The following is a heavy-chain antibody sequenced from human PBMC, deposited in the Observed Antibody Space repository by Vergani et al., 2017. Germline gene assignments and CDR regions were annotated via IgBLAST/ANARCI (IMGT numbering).Heavy chain of an antibody. J-gene: IGHJ3*02. CDR3: AKDLYINYYDSSGTHDAFDI. V-gene: IGHV4-34*01. D-gene: IGHD3-22*01. CDR1: GGSFSGYY. CDR2: INHSGST. Sequence: QVQLQQWGAGLLKPSETLSLTCAVYGGSFSGYYWSWIRQPPGKGLEWIGEINHSGSTNYNPSLKSRVTISVDTSKNQFSLKLSSVTAADTAVYYCAKDLYINYYDSSGTHDAFDIWGQGTMVTVSS.